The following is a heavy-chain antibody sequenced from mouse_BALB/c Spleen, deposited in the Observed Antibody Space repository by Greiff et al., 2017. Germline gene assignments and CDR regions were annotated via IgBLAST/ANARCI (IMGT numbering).Heavy chain of an antibody. CDR2: ISSGGSYT. CDR3: ARHGNYAWFAY. J-gene: IGHJ3*01. V-gene: IGHV5-9-3*01. CDR1: GFTFSSYA. Sequence: EVMLVESGGGLVKPGGSLKLSCAASGFTFSSYAMSWVRQTPEKRLEWVATISSGGSYTYYPDSVKGRFTISGDNAKNTLYLQMSSLRSEDTAMYYGARHGNYAWFAYWGQGTLVTVSA. D-gene: IGHD2-1*01.